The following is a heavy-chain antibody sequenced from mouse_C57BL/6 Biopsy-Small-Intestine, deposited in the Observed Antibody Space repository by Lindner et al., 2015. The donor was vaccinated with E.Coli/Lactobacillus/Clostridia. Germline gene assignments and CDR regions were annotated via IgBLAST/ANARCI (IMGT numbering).Heavy chain of an antibody. Sequence: GRSGKPSSCVASGFTFSDNGMHWVRQAPEKGLEWIAYINSVSSTIYYADTVKGRFTISRDNAKNTLFLQMTSLRSEDTAMYYCARGDVGLHYALDYVGSRNLSHRLL. CDR3: ARGDVGLHYALDY. V-gene: IGHV5-17*01. CDR2: INSVSSTI. CDR1: GFTFSDNG. J-gene: IGHJ4*01.